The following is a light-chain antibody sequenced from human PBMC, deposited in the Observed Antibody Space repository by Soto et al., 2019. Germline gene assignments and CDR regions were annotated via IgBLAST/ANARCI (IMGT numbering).Light chain of an antibody. J-gene: IGKJ1*01. CDR3: QQYAGSRT. CDR2: GAS. Sequence: ELVLTQSPGTLSLSPGERATLSCRASQSVSSSYLAWYQQKPGQAPRLLVYGASSRATGIPDRFSGSGSGTDFTLTISRLEPEDFAVYYCQQYAGSRTFGQGNKVDIK. V-gene: IGKV3-20*01. CDR1: QSVSSSY.